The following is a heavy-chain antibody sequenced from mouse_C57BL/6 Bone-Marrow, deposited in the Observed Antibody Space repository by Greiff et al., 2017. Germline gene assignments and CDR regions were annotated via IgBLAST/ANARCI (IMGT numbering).Heavy chain of an antibody. V-gene: IGHV1-55*01. CDR3: ARSYYEGFAY. CDR1: GYTFTSYW. Sequence: VQLQQPGAELVKPGASVKMSCKASGYTFTSYWITWVKQRPGQGLEWIGDIYPGSGSTNYNEKFKSKATLTVDKSSSTAYMQLSSLTSEDSAVYYCARSYYEGFAYWGQGTLVTVSA. CDR2: IYPGSGST. J-gene: IGHJ3*01. D-gene: IGHD2-4*01.